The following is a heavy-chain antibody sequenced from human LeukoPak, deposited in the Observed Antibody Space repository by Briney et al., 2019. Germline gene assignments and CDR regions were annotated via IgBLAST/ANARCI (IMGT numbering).Heavy chain of an antibody. CDR2: INPNSGGT. Sequence: ASVKVSCKASGYTFTGYYMHWVRQAPGQGLEWMGRINPNSGGTNYAQKFQGRVTMTRDTSISTAYMELSRLRSDDTAVYYCAGGDSSGSQDAFDIWGQGTMVTVSS. CDR1: GYTFTGYY. V-gene: IGHV1-2*06. J-gene: IGHJ3*02. CDR3: AGGDSSGSQDAFDI. D-gene: IGHD3-22*01.